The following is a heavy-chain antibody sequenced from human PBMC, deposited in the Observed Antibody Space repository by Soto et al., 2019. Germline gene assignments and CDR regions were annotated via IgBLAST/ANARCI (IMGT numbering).Heavy chain of an antibody. CDR2: TYYRSKWYN. J-gene: IGHJ4*02. CDR3: ARVEYCSGGSCYIPFDY. D-gene: IGHD2-15*01. V-gene: IGHV6-1*01. CDR1: GDSGSSNSPA. Sequence: PSETLSLTCAIAGDSGSSNSPAWNWIRQSPSRGLEWLGRTYYRSKWYNNYAVSVKSRITINPDTSKNQFSLQLNSVTPEDTAVYYCARVEYCSGGSCYIPFDYWGQGTLVTVSS.